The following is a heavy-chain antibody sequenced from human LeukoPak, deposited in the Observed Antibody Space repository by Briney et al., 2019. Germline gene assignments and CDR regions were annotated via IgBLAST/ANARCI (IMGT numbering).Heavy chain of an antibody. J-gene: IGHJ4*02. CDR2: IYYSGST. CDR3: ARYYCPNGVCQGFDY. CDR1: GGSISGYS. Sequence: SETDSLTCTVSGGSISGYSWSWIRQPPGKGLEWIGYIYYSGSTDSNPSLKSRVTISVDTSRNQFSLKLSSVTAADTAVYYCARYYCPNGVCQGFDYWGQGPLVTVCS. D-gene: IGHD2-8*01. V-gene: IGHV4-59*01.